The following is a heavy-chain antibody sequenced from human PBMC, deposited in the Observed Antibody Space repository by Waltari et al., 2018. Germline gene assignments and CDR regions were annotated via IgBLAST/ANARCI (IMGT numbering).Heavy chain of an antibody. CDR3: ARHPTVPLIRQGFDY. V-gene: IGHV4-59*08. D-gene: IGHD3-16*01. Sequence: QLQLQESGPGVVKPSETLSLTCTVSGGSINNYYWSWIRQPPGKGLEWIAYIYNTVTTTNNASLENRVTVSMDTSRNQFSLRLRSLTAADTAMYYCARHPTVPLIRQGFDYWGQGTLVTVSS. CDR2: IYNTVTT. CDR1: GGSINNYY. J-gene: IGHJ4*02.